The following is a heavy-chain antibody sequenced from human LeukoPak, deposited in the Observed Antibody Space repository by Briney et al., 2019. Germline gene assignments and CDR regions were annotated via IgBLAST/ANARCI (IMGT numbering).Heavy chain of an antibody. CDR1: GFTFSNYG. V-gene: IGHV3-33*01. D-gene: IGHD3-22*01. J-gene: IGHJ4*02. CDR3: ARSSGYYYTPLDY. CDR2: IWYDGSDK. Sequence: GGSLRLSCAASGFTFSNYGMHWVRQGPGKGLEWVAIIWYDGSDKYYADSVKGRFTISRDNSKNTLYLQMNSLRAEDTAVYYCARSSGYYYTPLDYWGQGTLVTVSS.